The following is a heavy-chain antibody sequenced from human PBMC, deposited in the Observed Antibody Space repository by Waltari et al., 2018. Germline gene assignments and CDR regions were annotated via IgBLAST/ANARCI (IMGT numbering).Heavy chain of an antibody. D-gene: IGHD6-13*01. CDR2: IYPGNSDT. V-gene: IGHV5-51*01. CDR3: ARASSWDLDVDY. Sequence: EVQLVQSGAEVKKPGESLKISCKGSGYSFTSYWIGWVCQMPGKGLEWMGIIYPGNSDTRYGPSFQGQVTISAGKSISTAYLQWSSLRASDTAMYDCARASSWDLDVDYWGQGTLVTVSS. CDR1: GYSFTSYW. J-gene: IGHJ4*02.